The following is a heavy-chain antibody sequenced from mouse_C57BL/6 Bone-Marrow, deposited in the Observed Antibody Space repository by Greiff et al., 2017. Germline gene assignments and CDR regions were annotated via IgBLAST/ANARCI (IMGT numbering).Heavy chain of an antibody. V-gene: IGHV1-5*01. D-gene: IGHD1-1*01. CDR1: GYTFTSYW. CDR3: TRSMGTTVVAFYWYFDV. J-gene: IGHJ1*03. Sequence: VQLKQSGTVLARPGASVKMSCKTSGYTFTSYWMHWVKQRPGQGLEWIGAIYPGNSDTSYNQKFKGKAKLTAVTSASTAYMELSSLTNEDSAVYYCTRSMGTTVVAFYWYFDVWGTGTTVTVSS. CDR2: IYPGNSDT.